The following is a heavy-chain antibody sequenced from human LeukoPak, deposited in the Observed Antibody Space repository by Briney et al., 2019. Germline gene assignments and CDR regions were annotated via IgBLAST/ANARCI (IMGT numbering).Heavy chain of an antibody. CDR1: GGSISSYY. D-gene: IGHD5-18*01. CDR3: ARDPGYSYGYGAFDI. Sequence: SESLSLTCTVSGGSISSYYWSWLRQPAGKGLMWIGRIYTSGSTNYNPSLKSRVTMSVDTSKNQFSLKLSSVTAADTAVYYCARDPGYSYGYGAFDIWGQGTMVTVSS. J-gene: IGHJ3*02. CDR2: IYTSGST. V-gene: IGHV4-4*07.